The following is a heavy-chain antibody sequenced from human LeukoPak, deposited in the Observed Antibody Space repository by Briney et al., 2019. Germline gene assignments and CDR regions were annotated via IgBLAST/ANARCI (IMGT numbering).Heavy chain of an antibody. CDR2: IYPGDSDT. Sequence: GESLKISCKGSGYSFTNYWIGWVRQMPGKGLEWMGIIYPGDSDTRYSPSFQGQVTISADKSISTAYLQWSSLKASDTAMYYCARRYKTYYDILTGNDAFDIWGQGTMVTVSS. D-gene: IGHD3-9*01. CDR1: GYSFTNYW. V-gene: IGHV5-51*01. J-gene: IGHJ3*02. CDR3: ARRYKTYYDILTGNDAFDI.